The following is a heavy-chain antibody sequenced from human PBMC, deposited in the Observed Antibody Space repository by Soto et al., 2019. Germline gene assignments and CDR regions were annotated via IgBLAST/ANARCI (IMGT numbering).Heavy chain of an antibody. Sequence: QVQLVQSGAEVKKPGASVNISCKASGYTFIGYYMNWVRQAPGQGLAWMGWSNPSTGGAHSAQKLQGGVTMTSDRSSSTAYVELRGLKSDDSAVYYCARASGRDYYYGMGVWGQGTTVIVSS. V-gene: IGHV1-2*02. J-gene: IGHJ6*02. CDR1: GYTFIGYY. CDR2: SNPSTGGA. CDR3: ARASGRDYYYGMGV.